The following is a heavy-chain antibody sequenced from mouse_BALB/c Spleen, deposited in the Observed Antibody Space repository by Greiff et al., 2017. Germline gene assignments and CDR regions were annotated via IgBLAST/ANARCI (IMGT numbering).Heavy chain of an antibody. CDR2: ISDGGSYT. CDR1: GFTFSDYY. J-gene: IGHJ4*01. CDR3: ARGEYGNHYYAMDY. D-gene: IGHD2-10*02. Sequence: EVNLVESGGGLVKPGGSLKLSCAASGFTFSDYYMYWVRQTPEKRLEWVATISDGGSYTYYPDSVKGRFTISRDNAKNNLYLQMSSLKSEDTAMYYCARGEYGNHYYAMDYWGQGTSVTVSS. V-gene: IGHV5-4*02.